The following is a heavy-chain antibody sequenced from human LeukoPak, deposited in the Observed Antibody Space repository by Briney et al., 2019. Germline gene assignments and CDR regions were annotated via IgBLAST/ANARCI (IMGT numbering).Heavy chain of an antibody. V-gene: IGHV1-69*01. Sequence: RISCKGSGYSFTSYWISWVRQAPGQGLEWMGGIIPIFGTANYAQKFQGRVTITADESTSTAYMELSSLRSEDMAVYYCARPPYDHAEYFQHWGQGTLVTVSS. CDR2: IIPIFGTA. D-gene: IGHD1-1*01. J-gene: IGHJ1*01. CDR1: GYSFTSYW. CDR3: ARPPYDHAEYFQH.